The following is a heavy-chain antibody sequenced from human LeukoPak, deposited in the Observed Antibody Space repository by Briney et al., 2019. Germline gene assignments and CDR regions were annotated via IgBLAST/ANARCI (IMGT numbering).Heavy chain of an antibody. Sequence: SETLSLTCTVSGGSISSYCWSWIRQPPGKGLEWIGYIYYSGSTNYNPSLKSRVTISVDTSKNQFSLKLSSVTAADTAVYYCARADYYDSSGYPFDYWGQGTLVTVSS. CDR1: GGSISSYC. D-gene: IGHD3-22*01. V-gene: IGHV4-59*01. CDR2: IYYSGST. CDR3: ARADYYDSSGYPFDY. J-gene: IGHJ4*02.